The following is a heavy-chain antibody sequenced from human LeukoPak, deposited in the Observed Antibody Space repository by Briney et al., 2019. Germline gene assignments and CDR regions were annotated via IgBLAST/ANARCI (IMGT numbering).Heavy chain of an antibody. CDR2: ISGSGVTT. D-gene: IGHD3-3*01. V-gene: IGHV3-23*01. CDR3: AKDSTVSGSYYGMDI. CDR1: GFTFSSYS. Sequence: GGSLRLSCAASGFTFSSYSMNWVRQAPGKGLEWVSSISGSGVTTYYTDSVKGRFTISRDNSRSTLYLQMNGLRAEDTAVYYCAKDSTVSGSYYGMDIWGQGTTVTVS. J-gene: IGHJ6*02.